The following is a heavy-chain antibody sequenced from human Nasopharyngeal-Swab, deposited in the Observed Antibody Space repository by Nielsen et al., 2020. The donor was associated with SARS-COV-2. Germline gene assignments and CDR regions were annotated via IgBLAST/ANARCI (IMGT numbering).Heavy chain of an antibody. Sequence: GESLKISCAASGFTFSDYYMGWIRQAPGKGLEWVSYISSSGSTIYYADSVKGRFTISRDNAKNSLYLQMNSLRAEDTAVYYCARVAVVFDYWGQGTLVTVSS. CDR3: ARVAVVFDY. D-gene: IGHD6-19*01. V-gene: IGHV3-11*01. CDR1: GFTFSDYY. CDR2: ISSSGSTI. J-gene: IGHJ4*02.